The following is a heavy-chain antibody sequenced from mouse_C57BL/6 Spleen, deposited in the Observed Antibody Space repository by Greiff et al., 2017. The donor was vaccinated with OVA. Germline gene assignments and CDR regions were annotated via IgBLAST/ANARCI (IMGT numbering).Heavy chain of an antibody. CDR3: ARRDPFYYFDY. J-gene: IGHJ2*01. Sequence: VQLKESGPELVKPGASVKIPCKASGYTFTDYNMDWVKQSHGKSLEWIGDINPNNGGTIYNQKFKGKATLTVDKSSSTAYMELRSLTSEDTAVYYCARRDPFYYFDYWGQGTTLTVSS. V-gene: IGHV1-18*01. CDR2: INPNNGGT. CDR1: GYTFTDYN.